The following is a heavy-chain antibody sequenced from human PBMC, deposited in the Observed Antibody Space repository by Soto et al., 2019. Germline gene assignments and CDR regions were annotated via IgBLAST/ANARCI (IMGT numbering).Heavy chain of an antibody. CDR3: AASGSSYYYYGMDV. CDR1: GFTVSSNY. V-gene: IGHV3-53*01. D-gene: IGHD1-26*01. J-gene: IGHJ6*02. Sequence: PGGSLRLSCAASGFTVSSNYMSWVRQAPGKGLEWVSVIYSGGSTYYADSVKGRFTISRDNSKNTLYLQMNSLRAEDTAVYYCAASGSSYYYYGMDVWGQGTTVTVSS. CDR2: IYSGGST.